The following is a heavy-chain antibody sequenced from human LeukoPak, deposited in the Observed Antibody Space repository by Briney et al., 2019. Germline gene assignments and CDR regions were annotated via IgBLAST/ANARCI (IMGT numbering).Heavy chain of an antibody. CDR3: ASTSKYIGSGRDDSFDI. CDR2: VSYSGGT. Sequence: SETLSLTCTVSGGSITTGGYYWSWIRQPPGKGLEWIGYVSYSGGTYYNPSLKSRVSISVDTSKSQFSLKMTSVTAADTAVYYCASTSKYIGSGRDDSFDIWGQGTMVTVSS. D-gene: IGHD3-10*01. V-gene: IGHV4-30-4*01. CDR1: GGSITTGGYY. J-gene: IGHJ3*02.